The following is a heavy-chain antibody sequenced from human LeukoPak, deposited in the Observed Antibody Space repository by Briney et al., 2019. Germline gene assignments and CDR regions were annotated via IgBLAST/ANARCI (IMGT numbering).Heavy chain of an antibody. CDR1: GYTFTSYD. V-gene: IGHV1-8*01. CDR3: ARVPRGYSYGLGEGY. CDR2: TNPNSGNT. D-gene: IGHD5-18*01. J-gene: IGHJ4*02. Sequence: ASVKVSCKASGYTFTSYDINWVRQATGQGLEWMGWTNPNSGNTGYAQKFQGRVTMTRNTSISTAYMELSSLRSEDTAVYYCARVPRGYSYGLGEGYWGQGTLVTVSS.